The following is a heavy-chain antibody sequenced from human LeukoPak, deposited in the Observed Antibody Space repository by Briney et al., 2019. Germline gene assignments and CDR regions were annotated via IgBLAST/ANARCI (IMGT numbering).Heavy chain of an antibody. CDR1: GYSFTSYW. Sequence: GESLKISCKGSGYSFTSYWIGWVRQMPGKGLEWMGIIYPGDSDTRYSPSFQGQVTSSADKSISTAYLQWSSLKASDTAMYYCARHQSLIVGATGQGWFDPWGQGTLVTVSS. CDR3: ARHQSLIVGATGQGWFDP. CDR2: IYPGDSDT. V-gene: IGHV5-51*01. D-gene: IGHD1-26*01. J-gene: IGHJ5*02.